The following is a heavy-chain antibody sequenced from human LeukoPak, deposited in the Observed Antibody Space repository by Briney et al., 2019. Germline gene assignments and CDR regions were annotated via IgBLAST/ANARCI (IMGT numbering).Heavy chain of an antibody. CDR1: GFTFSNAW. V-gene: IGHV3-15*01. Sequence: TGGSLRLSCAASGFTFSNAWMSWVRQAPGKGLEWVGRIKSKTDGGTTDYAAPVKGRFTISRDDSKNTLYLQMNSLKTEDTAVYYCTTDLLPLYYYYYTDVWGKGTTVTVSS. CDR2: IKSKTDGGTT. J-gene: IGHJ6*03. CDR3: TTDLLPLYYYYYTDV. D-gene: IGHD2-15*01.